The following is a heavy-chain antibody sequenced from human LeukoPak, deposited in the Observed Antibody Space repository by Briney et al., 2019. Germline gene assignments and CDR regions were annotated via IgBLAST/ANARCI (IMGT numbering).Heavy chain of an antibody. CDR2: IKHDGSED. D-gene: IGHD2-15*01. Sequence: GGSLRLSCAASGFTFSSYEMNWVRQALGKGLEWVATIKHDGSEDYYLDSVKGRFTISRDNAKSSMWLQMNSLRAEDTAVYYCARDQTPFYWGQGSLVTVSS. V-gene: IGHV3-7*01. CDR1: GFTFSSYE. J-gene: IGHJ4*02. CDR3: ARDQTPFY.